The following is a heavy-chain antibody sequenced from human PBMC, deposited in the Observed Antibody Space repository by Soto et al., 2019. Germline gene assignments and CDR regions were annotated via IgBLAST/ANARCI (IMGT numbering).Heavy chain of an antibody. CDR3: TTAYYDSSGYSSGFFDY. D-gene: IGHD3-22*01. Sequence: RRLSCAASGFTFSNAWMSWVRQAPGKGLEWVGRIKSKTDGGTTDYAAPVKGRFTISRDDSKNTLYLQMNSLKTEDTAVYYCTTAYYDSSGYSSGFFDYWGQGTLLTVSS. CDR1: GFTFSNAW. CDR2: IKSKTDGGTT. J-gene: IGHJ4*02. V-gene: IGHV3-15*01.